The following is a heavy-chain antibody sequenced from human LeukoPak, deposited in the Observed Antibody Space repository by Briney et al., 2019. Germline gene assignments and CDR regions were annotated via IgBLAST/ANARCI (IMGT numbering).Heavy chain of an antibody. D-gene: IGHD1-14*01. CDR2: ISYDGSNK. V-gene: IGHV3-30*18. J-gene: IGHJ5*02. CDR1: GFTFSSYG. CDR3: AKEASFGTNTPFDP. Sequence: PGGSLRLSCAASGFTFSSYGMHWVRQAPGKGLEWVSVISYDGSNKYYADSVKGRFTISRDNSKNTLYLQMNSLRAEDTAVYYCAKEASFGTNTPFDPWGQGTLVTVSS.